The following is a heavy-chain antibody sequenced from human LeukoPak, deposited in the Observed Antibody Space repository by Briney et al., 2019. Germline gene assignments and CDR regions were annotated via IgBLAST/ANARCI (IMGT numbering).Heavy chain of an antibody. V-gene: IGHV1-2*02. CDR2: INPNSGGT. J-gene: IGHJ3*02. D-gene: IGHD3-3*02. CDR3: ARAEAISGGAFDI. CDR1: GYTFTGYY. Sequence: ASVKVSCKASGYTFTGYYMHWVRQAPGQGLEWMGWINPNSGGTNYAQKFQGRVTMTRDTSISTAYMELSRLRSDDTAVYYCARAEAISGGAFDIWGQGTMVTVSS.